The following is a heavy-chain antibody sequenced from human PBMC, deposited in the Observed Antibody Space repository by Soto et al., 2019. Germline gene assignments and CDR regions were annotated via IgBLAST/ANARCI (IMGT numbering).Heavy chain of an antibody. CDR2: ISGFNGNT. D-gene: IGHD6-25*01. CDR1: GYTFSTYY. J-gene: IGHJ3*01. Sequence: QVRLVQSGTVVTEPGASVKVSCTASGYTFSTYYISWVRQAPVQVLQWLGWISGFNGNTFSTQEVQDRVVMTMDTSTNKAYMELTSLGSSDTAVYYCARGDAISGRARAFDGWGQGTMVIVSS. CDR3: ARGDAISGRARAFDG. V-gene: IGHV1-18*01.